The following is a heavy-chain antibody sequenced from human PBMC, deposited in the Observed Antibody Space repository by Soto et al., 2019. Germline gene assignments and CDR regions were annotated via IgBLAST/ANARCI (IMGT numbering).Heavy chain of an antibody. Sequence: QVQLVQSGAEVQKPGSSVKVSCKASGGTFSSYAISWVRQAPGQGLEWMGGIIPIFGTANYAQKFQGRVTITADESTSTAYMELSSLRSEDTAVYYCARTRDRDYYDSSGYSDAFDIWGQGTMVTVSS. CDR1: GGTFSSYA. D-gene: IGHD3-22*01. J-gene: IGHJ3*02. CDR3: ARTRDRDYYDSSGYSDAFDI. V-gene: IGHV1-69*01. CDR2: IIPIFGTA.